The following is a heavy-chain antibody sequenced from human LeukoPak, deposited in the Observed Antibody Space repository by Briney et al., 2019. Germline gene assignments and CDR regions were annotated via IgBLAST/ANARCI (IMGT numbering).Heavy chain of an antibody. CDR1: GFTFSSYG. Sequence: GGSLRLSCVASGFTFSSYGMDWVRQAPGKGLEWVAFIRFDGSNKHYAESVKGRFTISRDNGNNSLFLEMTSLRADDTAVYYCARGFCSGGTCYRITGTFDVWGHGTMVSVSS. CDR2: IRFDGSNK. V-gene: IGHV3-30*02. CDR3: ARGFCSGGTCYRITGTFDV. D-gene: IGHD2-15*01. J-gene: IGHJ3*01.